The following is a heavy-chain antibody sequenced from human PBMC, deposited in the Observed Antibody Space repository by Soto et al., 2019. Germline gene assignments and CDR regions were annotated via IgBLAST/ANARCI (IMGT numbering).Heavy chain of an antibody. V-gene: IGHV3-30-3*01. D-gene: IGHD2-2*01. Sequence: QPGGSLRLSCAVSGFTFSTYAMHWVRQAPGKGLEWVAVISYDGSNTYYADSVKGRFTISRDNMLYLQMNSLRAEDTAVYYCARDQGRSITCQLDYWGQGTLVTVSS. CDR1: GFTFSTYA. CDR2: ISYDGSNT. J-gene: IGHJ4*02. CDR3: ARDQGRSITCQLDY.